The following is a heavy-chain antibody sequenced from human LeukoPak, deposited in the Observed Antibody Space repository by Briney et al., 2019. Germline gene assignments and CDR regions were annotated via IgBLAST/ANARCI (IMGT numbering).Heavy chain of an antibody. V-gene: IGHV3-43D*04. CDR1: RFTFDNFA. Sequence: GGSLRLSCVGSRFTFDNFAMHWVRQPVGKGLEWVSLISWDGDSTYYADSVKGRFAISRDNSENSLYLQMSILRAEDTALYYCAKGGCSSTSCPPDSWGQGTLVTVSS. D-gene: IGHD2-2*01. CDR3: AKGGCSSTSCPPDS. CDR2: ISWDGDST. J-gene: IGHJ5*01.